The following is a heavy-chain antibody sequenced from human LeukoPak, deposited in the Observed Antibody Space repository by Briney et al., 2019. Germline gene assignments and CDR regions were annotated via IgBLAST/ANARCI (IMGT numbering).Heavy chain of an antibody. CDR2: INPSGGST. J-gene: IGHJ6*03. CDR3: ASHLSTGLSLKSRGGYYYYMDV. D-gene: IGHD4-23*01. CDR1: GYTFTSYG. Sequence: GASVKVSCKASGYTFTSYGISWVRQAPGQGLEWMGIINPSGGSTSYAQKFQGRVTMTRDTSTSTVYMELSSLRSEDTAVYYCASHLSTGLSLKSRGGYYYYMDVWGKGTTVTVSS. V-gene: IGHV1-46*01.